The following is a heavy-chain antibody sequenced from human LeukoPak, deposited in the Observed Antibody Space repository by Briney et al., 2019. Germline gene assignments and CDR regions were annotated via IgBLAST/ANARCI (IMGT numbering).Heavy chain of an antibody. CDR2: IYYSGST. CDR3: ARAEADSAARLYYFDY. CDR1: GGSISSYY. D-gene: IGHD6-6*01. J-gene: IGHJ4*02. Sequence: SETLSLTCTVSGGSISSYYWSWIRQPPGKGLEWIGYIYYSGSTNHNPSLKSRVTISVDTSKNQFSLKLSSVTAADTAVYYCARAEADSAARLYYFDYWGQGTLVTVSS. V-gene: IGHV4-59*01.